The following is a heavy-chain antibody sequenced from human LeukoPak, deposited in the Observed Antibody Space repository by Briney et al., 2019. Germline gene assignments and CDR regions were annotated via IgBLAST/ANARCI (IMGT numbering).Heavy chain of an antibody. Sequence: SETLSLTCTVSGGSISSGGYYWSWLRQHPGKGLEGIGYIYYSGSTYYNPSLKSRVTISVDTSKNQFSLKLSSVTAADTAVYYCARAVTTGYYYYMGVWGKGTTVTVSS. D-gene: IGHD4-11*01. CDR2: IYYSGST. CDR1: GGSISSGGYY. J-gene: IGHJ6*03. CDR3: ARAVTTGYYYYMGV. V-gene: IGHV4-31*03.